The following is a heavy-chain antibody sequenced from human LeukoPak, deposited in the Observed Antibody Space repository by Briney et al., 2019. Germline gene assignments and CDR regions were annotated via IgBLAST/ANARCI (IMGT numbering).Heavy chain of an antibody. V-gene: IGHV3-9*01. CDR1: GFTFDDYA. CDR2: ISWNSGNI. CDR3: VRRIDS. Sequence: GGSLRLSCAASGFTFDDYAMHWVRQVPGKGLEWVSGISWNSGNIGYADSVKGRFTISRDNAKNSLFLQMNSLRAEDTAVYYCVRRIDSWGQGTLVTVTS. J-gene: IGHJ4*02.